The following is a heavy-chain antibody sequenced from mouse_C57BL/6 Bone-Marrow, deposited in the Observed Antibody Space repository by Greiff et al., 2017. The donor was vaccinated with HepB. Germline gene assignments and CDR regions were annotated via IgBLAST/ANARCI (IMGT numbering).Heavy chain of an antibody. J-gene: IGHJ3*01. V-gene: IGHV5-4*01. CDR2: ISDGGSYT. D-gene: IGHD2-1*01. Sequence: EVQRVESGGGLVKPGGSLKLSCAASGFTFSSYAMSWVRQTPEKRLEWVATISDGGSYTYYPDNVKGRFTISRDNAKNNLYLQMSHLKSEDTAMYYCARGYGNYGFAYWGQGTLVTVSA. CDR1: GFTFSSYA. CDR3: ARGYGNYGFAY.